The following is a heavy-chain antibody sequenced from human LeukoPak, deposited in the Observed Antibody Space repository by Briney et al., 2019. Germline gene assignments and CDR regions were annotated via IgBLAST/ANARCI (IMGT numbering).Heavy chain of an antibody. Sequence: SETLSLTCTVSGGSISSSSYYWGWIRQPPGKGLEWIGSIYYSGSTYYNPSLKSRVTISVDTSKNQFSLKLSSVTAADTAVCYCARGYYDILTGYPYWGQGTLVTVSS. CDR1: GGSISSSSYY. CDR3: ARGYYDILTGYPY. V-gene: IGHV4-39*01. J-gene: IGHJ4*02. D-gene: IGHD3-9*01. CDR2: IYYSGST.